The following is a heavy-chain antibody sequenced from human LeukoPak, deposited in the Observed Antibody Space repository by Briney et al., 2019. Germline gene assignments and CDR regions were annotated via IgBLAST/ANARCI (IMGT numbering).Heavy chain of an antibody. J-gene: IGHJ3*02. V-gene: IGHV3-48*03. D-gene: IGHD6-6*01. CDR2: ISSSGNTI. CDR3: ARGPSIAARYDAFNI. Sequence: GGSLRLSCAASEFTFTSYELNWVRQAPGKGLEWVSYISSSGNTISYADSVKGRFTISRDNAKNSLYLQVISLRAEDTAVYYCARGPSIAARYDAFNIWGQGTMVTVSS. CDR1: EFTFTSYE.